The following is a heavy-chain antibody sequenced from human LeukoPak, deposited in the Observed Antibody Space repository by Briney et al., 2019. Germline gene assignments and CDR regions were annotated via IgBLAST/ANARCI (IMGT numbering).Heavy chain of an antibody. Sequence: SETLSLTCTVSGGSISSYYWSWIRQPPGRGLEWIGYIYYSGSTNYNPSLKSRVTISVDTSKNQFSLKLSSVTAADTAVYYCARGTGYYGPPGYWGQGTLVTVSS. CDR2: IYYSGST. CDR3: ARGTGYYGPPGY. CDR1: GGSISSYY. V-gene: IGHV4-59*01. J-gene: IGHJ4*02. D-gene: IGHD3-10*01.